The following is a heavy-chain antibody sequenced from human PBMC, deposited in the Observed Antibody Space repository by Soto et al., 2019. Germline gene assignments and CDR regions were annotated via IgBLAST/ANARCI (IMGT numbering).Heavy chain of an antibody. J-gene: IGHJ3*02. V-gene: IGHV3-66*01. CDR3: ARVAVAARDDAFAI. CDR1: GFTVSSNY. Sequence: PGGSLRLSCAASGFTVSSNYMSWVRQAPGKGLEWISIIYSGGSTYYADSVKGRFTISRDNSKNTLFLQMNSLRAEDTAVYYCARVAVAARDDAFAIWGRGTMVTVSS. D-gene: IGHD6-19*01. CDR2: IYSGGST.